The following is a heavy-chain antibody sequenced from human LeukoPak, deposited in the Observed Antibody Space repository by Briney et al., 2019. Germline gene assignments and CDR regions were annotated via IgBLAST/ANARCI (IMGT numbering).Heavy chain of an antibody. CDR3: AKDPDIVATIGDY. D-gene: IGHD5-12*01. V-gene: IGHV3-23*01. CDR2: ISGSGGST. Sequence: GGFLRLSCAASGFTFSSYAMSWVRQAPGKGLEWVSAISGSGGSTYYADSVKGRFTISRDNSKNTLYLQMNSLRAEDTAVYYRAKDPDIVATIGDYWGQGTLVTVSS. CDR1: GFTFSSYA. J-gene: IGHJ4*02.